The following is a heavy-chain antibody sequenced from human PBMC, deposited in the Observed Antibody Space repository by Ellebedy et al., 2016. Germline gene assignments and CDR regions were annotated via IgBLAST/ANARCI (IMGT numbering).Heavy chain of an antibody. CDR3: AKDVRGGCDSFSCQN. CDR2: INGRGDRT. CDR1: GFNFRYYA. J-gene: IGHJ4*02. D-gene: IGHD3-10*02. V-gene: IGHV3-23*01. Sequence: GESLKISCAASGFNFRYYAMSWVRQAPGKGLEWVSAINGRGDRTAYTDSVKGRFTISRDNSRNTLCLQMNRLRAEDTAIYYCAKDVRGGCDSFSCQNWGQGTLVTVSS.